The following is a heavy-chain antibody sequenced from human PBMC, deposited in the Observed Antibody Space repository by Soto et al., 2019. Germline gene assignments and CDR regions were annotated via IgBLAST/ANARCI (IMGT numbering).Heavy chain of an antibody. CDR2: ISWNSGSI. Sequence: GGSLRLSCAASGFMFDDYAMHWVRQAPGKGLEWVSGISWNSGSIGYADSVKGRFTISRDNAKNSLYLQMNSLRAEDTAVYYCARDSPSSWPSLQHWGQGTLVTVSS. D-gene: IGHD6-13*01. CDR1: GFMFDDYA. J-gene: IGHJ1*01. CDR3: ARDSPSSWPSLQH. V-gene: IGHV3-9*01.